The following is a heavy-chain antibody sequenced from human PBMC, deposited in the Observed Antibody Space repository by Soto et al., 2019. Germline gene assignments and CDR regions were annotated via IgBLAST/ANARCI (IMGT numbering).Heavy chain of an antibody. CDR1: GFSFSDHW. V-gene: IGHV3-72*01. D-gene: IGHD4-4*01. CDR3: ARSNYWRLDV. CDR2: IKRKTESYIT. Sequence: PGGSLRLSCEASGFSFSDHWMEWVRQAPGKGLEWVGRIKRKTESYITEYAASVEGRFTISRDDSKTSLYLQVNSLKSDDTAVYFCARSNYWRLDVWGRGTLVTVSS. J-gene: IGHJ2*01.